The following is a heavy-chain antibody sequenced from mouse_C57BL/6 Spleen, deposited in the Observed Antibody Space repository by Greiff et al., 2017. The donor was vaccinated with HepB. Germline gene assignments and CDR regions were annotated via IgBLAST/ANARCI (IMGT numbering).Heavy chain of an antibody. J-gene: IGHJ2*01. CDR1: GFTFSSYT. V-gene: IGHV5-9*01. CDR3: ARLAPDSSGPDY. D-gene: IGHD3-2*02. Sequence: EVMLVDSVGCLVKPGGSLKLSCAASGFTFSSYTMSWVRQTPEKRLEWVATISGGGGNTYYPDSVKGRFTISRDNAKNTLYLQMSSLRSEDTALYYCARLAPDSSGPDYWGQGTTLTVSS. CDR2: ISGGGGNT.